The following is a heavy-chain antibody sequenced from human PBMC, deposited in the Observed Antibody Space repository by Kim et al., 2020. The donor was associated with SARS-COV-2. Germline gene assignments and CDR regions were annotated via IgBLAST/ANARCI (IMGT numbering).Heavy chain of an antibody. J-gene: IGHJ5*02. CDR3: AREGSGSYNWLDP. V-gene: IGHV1-3*01. Sequence: QNFQGRVIITRDTSATTAYMELSSLTSKDTAVYYCAREGSGSYNWLDPWGQGTLVTVSS. D-gene: IGHD3-10*01.